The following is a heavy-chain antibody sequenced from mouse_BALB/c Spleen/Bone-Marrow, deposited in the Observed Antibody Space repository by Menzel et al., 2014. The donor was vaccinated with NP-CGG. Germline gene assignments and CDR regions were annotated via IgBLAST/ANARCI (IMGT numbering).Heavy chain of an antibody. V-gene: IGHV2-9*02. J-gene: IGHJ4*01. CDR2: IWAGGST. D-gene: IGHD1-1*01. Sequence: VMLVESGPGLVAPSQSLSITCTVSGFSLTSYGVHWVRQPPGKGLEWLGVIWAGGSTNYNSALMSRLSISKDNSKSQVFLKMNSLQTDDTAMYYCARDYGSSYYATDYWGQGTSVTVSS. CDR1: GFSLTSYG. CDR3: ARDYGSSYYATDY.